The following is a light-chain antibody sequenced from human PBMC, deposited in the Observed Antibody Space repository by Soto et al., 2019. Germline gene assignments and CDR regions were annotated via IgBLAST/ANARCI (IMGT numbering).Light chain of an antibody. CDR2: GAS. V-gene: IGKV1-39*01. J-gene: IGKJ5*01. CDR3: QQSYTTLFT. CDR1: QSISGW. Sequence: DIQMTQSPSTLSASVGDRVTITCRASQSISGWLAWYQQRPGTAPKLLVYGASTLQRGVPSRFSGSGSGTDFSLTITSLQPEDFGTYFCQQSYTTLFTFGQGTRLEIK.